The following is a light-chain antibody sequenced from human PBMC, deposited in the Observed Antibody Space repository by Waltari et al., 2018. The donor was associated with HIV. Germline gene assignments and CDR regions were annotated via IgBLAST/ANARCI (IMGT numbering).Light chain of an antibody. CDR2: KAS. CDR3: QQYNSPPLT. V-gene: IGKV1-5*03. Sequence: DIQMTQSPSTLSASVGDSVTITCRASQSISSWLAWYQQKPGKAPKLLIYKASSLESGVPSRFSGSGSGTEFTLTISSLQPDDFATYYCQQYNSPPLTFGGGTKVEIK. CDR1: QSISSW. J-gene: IGKJ4*01.